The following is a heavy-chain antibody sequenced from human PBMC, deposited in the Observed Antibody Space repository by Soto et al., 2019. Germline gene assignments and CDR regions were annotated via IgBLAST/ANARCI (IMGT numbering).Heavy chain of an antibody. Sequence: PGGSLRLCWAASGCTCSSYAMSWVRQAPGKGLECVSAISGSGGSTYYADSVKGRFTISRDNSKNTLYLQMNSLRAEDTAVYYCAKDWFGGWIQRTYYSSGMDVWGQGTTVTVSS. D-gene: IGHD5-18*01. CDR2: ISGSGGST. J-gene: IGHJ6*02. CDR1: GCTCSSYA. CDR3: AKDWFGGWIQRTYYSSGMDV. V-gene: IGHV3-23*01.